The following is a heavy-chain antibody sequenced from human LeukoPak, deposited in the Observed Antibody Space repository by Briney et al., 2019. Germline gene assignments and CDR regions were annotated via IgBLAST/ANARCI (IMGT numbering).Heavy chain of an antibody. J-gene: IGHJ6*04. D-gene: IGHD3-10*02. CDR2: ISGSGGGT. CDR1: GFTFSSYA. Sequence: GGSLRLPCAASGFTFSSYAMNWVRQAPGKGLEWVSGISGSGGGTYYADSVKGRFTISRDNSKNTLYLQMNSLRAEDTAVYYCAELGITMIGGVWGKGTTVTISS. V-gene: IGHV3-23*01. CDR3: AELGITMIGGV.